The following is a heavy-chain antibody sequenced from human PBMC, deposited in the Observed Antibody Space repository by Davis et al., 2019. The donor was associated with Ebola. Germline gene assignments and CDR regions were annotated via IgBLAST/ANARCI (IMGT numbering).Heavy chain of an antibody. D-gene: IGHD2-15*01. CDR2: ISGSGGST. Sequence: GESLKISCAASGFTFSNAWMNWVRQAPGKGLEWVSAISGSGGSTYYADSVKGRFTISRDNSKNTLYLQMNSLRAEDTAVYYCAKGTIVVVVAATGMDYWGQGTLVTVSS. J-gene: IGHJ4*02. CDR3: AKGTIVVVVAATGMDY. V-gene: IGHV3-23*01. CDR1: GFTFSNAW.